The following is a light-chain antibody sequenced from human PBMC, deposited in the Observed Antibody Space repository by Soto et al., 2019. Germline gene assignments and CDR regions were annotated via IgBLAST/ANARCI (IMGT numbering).Light chain of an antibody. CDR2: GAS. CDR1: QSVSSD. Sequence: EIVMTQSPATLSVSPGERVTLSCRASQSVSSDLAWYQYNPGQAPRLPIYGASTRATGTPARFSGSGSGTEFSLSISSLQSEDFAVYYCLQYNDWPPKQYTFGQGTKLEIK. CDR3: LQYNDWPPKQYT. V-gene: IGKV3-15*01. J-gene: IGKJ2*01.